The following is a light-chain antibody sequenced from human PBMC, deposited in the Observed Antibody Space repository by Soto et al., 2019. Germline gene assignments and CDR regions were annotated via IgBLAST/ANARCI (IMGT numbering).Light chain of an antibody. CDR2: DAS. CDR1: QSVSSY. V-gene: IGKV3-11*01. Sequence: EIVLTQSPATLSLSPGERATLSCRASQSVSSYLAWYQQKPGQAPRLLIYDASNRATGIPARFSGSGSGTDFTLTISSLEPEDFAVYYCQQRSNCHWLTFGGGTKVEIK. CDR3: QQRSNCHWLT. J-gene: IGKJ4*01.